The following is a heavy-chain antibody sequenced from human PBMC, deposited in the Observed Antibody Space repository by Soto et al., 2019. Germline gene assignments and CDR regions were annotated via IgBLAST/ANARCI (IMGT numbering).Heavy chain of an antibody. D-gene: IGHD3-9*01. CDR2: MNPNSGNT. J-gene: IGHJ3*02. V-gene: IGHV1-8*01. CDR3: ARGHYDILPGANAFDI. CDR1: GYTFTSYD. Sequence: ASVKVSCKASGYTFTSYDINWVRQATGQGLEWMGWMNPNSGNTGYAQKFQGRVTMTRNTSISTAYMELSSLRSEDTAVYYCARGHYDILPGANAFDIWGQGTMVTVSS.